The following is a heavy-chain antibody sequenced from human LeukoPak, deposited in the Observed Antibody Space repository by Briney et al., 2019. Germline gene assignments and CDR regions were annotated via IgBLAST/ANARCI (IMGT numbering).Heavy chain of an antibody. D-gene: IGHD1-1*01. CDR1: GVSISRFY. J-gene: IGHJ4*02. Sequence: PSETLSLTCTTSGVSISRFYWSWVRQPPGKGLEWIGNIYSGVPTYFNPSLKSRVIISVDTSKNQFSLNLTSVTAADTAMYYCFQTTGWPGFDYWGQGILVTVSS. CDR2: IYSGVPT. CDR3: FQTTGWPGFDY. V-gene: IGHV4-4*09.